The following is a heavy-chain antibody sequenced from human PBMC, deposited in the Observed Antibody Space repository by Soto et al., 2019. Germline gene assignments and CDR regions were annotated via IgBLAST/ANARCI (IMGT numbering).Heavy chain of an antibody. D-gene: IGHD6-19*01. CDR2: IYYSEST. CDR1: GGSISSGNYY. Sequence: QVQLQESGPGLVKPSQTLSLTCTVSGGSISSGNYYWSWIRQPPGKGLEWIGYIYYSESTHYNPSLTSRVTISVDTSKNQFSLKLRSVTAADTAVYYCARTKPGSGWYIDALDIWGQGTMVTVSS. J-gene: IGHJ3*02. CDR3: ARTKPGSGWYIDALDI. V-gene: IGHV4-30-4*01.